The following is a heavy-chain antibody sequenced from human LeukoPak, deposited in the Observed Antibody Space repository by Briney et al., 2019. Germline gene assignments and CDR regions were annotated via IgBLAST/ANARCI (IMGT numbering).Heavy chain of an antibody. CDR1: GLTVSTNY. Sequence: GGSLRLSCAASGLTVSTNYMRWVRQAPEKGLEWVSVIYSGGSTYYADSVKGRFTISRDNSKNTLYLQMNSLRAEDTAVYYCASVAHDYGVYGGMDVWGKGTTVTVSS. CDR3: ASVAHDYGVYGGMDV. CDR2: IYSGGST. V-gene: IGHV3-53*01. D-gene: IGHD4-17*01. J-gene: IGHJ6*04.